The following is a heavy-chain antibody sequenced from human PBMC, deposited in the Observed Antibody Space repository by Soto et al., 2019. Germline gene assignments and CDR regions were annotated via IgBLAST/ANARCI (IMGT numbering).Heavy chain of an antibody. Sequence: SETLSLTCTVSGGSISSYYWSWIRQPPGKGLEWIGYIYYSGSTNYNPSLKSRVTISVDTSKNQFSLKLSSVTAADTAVYYCARSTGIAVQWGQGTLVTVS. V-gene: IGHV4-59*01. CDR3: ARSTGIAVQ. CDR2: IYYSGST. CDR1: GGSISSYY. J-gene: IGHJ4*02. D-gene: IGHD6-19*01.